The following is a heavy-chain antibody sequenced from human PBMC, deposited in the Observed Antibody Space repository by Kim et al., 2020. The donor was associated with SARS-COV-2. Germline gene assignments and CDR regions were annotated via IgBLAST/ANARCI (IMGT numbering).Heavy chain of an antibody. CDR3: ARISFLEFRGHWYFDL. Sequence: GGSLRLSCAASGFTFSSHWMSCLRQAPGKGLEWVANIKEDGSEKFYVDSVKGRFTISRDNAKNSLYLEMNSLRVEDTAVYYCARISFLEFRGHWYFDLWGRGTLVTVSS. V-gene: IGHV3-7*01. D-gene: IGHD3-10*01. CDR1: GFTFSSHW. J-gene: IGHJ2*01. CDR2: IKEDGSEK.